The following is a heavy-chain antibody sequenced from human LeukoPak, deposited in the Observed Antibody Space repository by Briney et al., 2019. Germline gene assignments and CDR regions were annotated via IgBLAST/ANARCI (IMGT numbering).Heavy chain of an antibody. CDR3: VKDKGGYYYGSGSYYTD. Sequence: GGSLRLSCSASECSFISYAMHWVRQAPGKGLEYVSSISSKGGSTYYADSVKGRFTISRDNSKNTLYLQMSSLRAENTAVYYCVKDKGGYYYGSGSYYTDWGQGTMVTVSS. V-gene: IGHV3-64D*06. D-gene: IGHD3-10*01. CDR1: ECSFISYA. J-gene: IGHJ4*02. CDR2: ISSKGGST.